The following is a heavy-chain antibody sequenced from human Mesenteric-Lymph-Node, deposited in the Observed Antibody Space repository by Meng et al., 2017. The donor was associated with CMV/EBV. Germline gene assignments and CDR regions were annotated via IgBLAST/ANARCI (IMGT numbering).Heavy chain of an antibody. CDR1: GFTFSSYS. CDR2: ISSSSSYI. CDR3: ARDESSGYFDY. V-gene: IGHV3-21*01. Sequence: LSLTCAASGFTFSSYSMNWVRQAPGKGLEWVSSISSSSSYIYYADSVKGRFTISRDNAKNSLYLQMNSLRAEDTAVYYCARDESSGYFDYWGQGTLVTVSS. D-gene: IGHD3-22*01. J-gene: IGHJ4*02.